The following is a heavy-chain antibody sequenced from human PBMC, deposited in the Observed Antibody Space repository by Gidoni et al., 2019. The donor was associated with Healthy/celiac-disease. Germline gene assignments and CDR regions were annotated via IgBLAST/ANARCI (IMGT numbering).Heavy chain of an antibody. CDR1: GFTFSSYG. J-gene: IGHJ4*02. Sequence: QVQLVESGGGVVQPGRSLRLSCAASGFTFSSYGMHWVRQAPGKGLEWVAVIWYDGSNKYYADSVKGRFTISRDNSKNTLYLQMNSLRAEDTAVYYCAREIGYYDSSGYYYLDYWGQGTLVTVSS. V-gene: IGHV3-33*01. D-gene: IGHD3-22*01. CDR3: AREIGYYDSSGYYYLDY. CDR2: IWYDGSNK.